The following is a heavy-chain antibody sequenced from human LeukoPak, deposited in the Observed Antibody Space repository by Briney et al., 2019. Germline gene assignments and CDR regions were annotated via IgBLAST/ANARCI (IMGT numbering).Heavy chain of an antibody. Sequence: PGGSLRLSCAASGFTFSSYSMNWVRQAPGKGLEWVSSISSSSSCIYYADSVKGRFTISRDNAKNSLYLQMNSLRAEDTAVYYCARAPYDSSGYYHYWGQGTLVTVSS. V-gene: IGHV3-21*06. D-gene: IGHD3-22*01. CDR3: ARAPYDSSGYYHY. CDR1: GFTFSSYS. CDR2: ISSSSSCI. J-gene: IGHJ4*02.